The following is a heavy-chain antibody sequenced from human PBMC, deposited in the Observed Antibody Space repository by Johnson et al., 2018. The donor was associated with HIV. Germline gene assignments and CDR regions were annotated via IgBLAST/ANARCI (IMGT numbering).Heavy chain of an antibody. Sequence: QVQLVESGGGVVQPGGSLRLSCAASGFTFSSYGMHWVRQAPGKGLEWVAFIRYDGSNKYYADSVKGRFTISRDNSKNTLYLQMNSMRAEDTAVYYGARDMRYCSGGIGHLGAFDIWGQGTMVTVSS. CDR2: IRYDGSNK. CDR1: GFTFSSYG. V-gene: IGHV3-30*02. D-gene: IGHD2-15*01. CDR3: ARDMRYCSGGIGHLGAFDI. J-gene: IGHJ3*02.